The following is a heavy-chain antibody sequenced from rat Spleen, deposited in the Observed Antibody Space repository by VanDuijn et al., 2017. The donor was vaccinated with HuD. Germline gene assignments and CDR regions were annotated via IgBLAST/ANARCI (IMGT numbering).Heavy chain of an antibody. J-gene: IGHJ3*01. D-gene: IGHD1-6*01. CDR2: INSAGNA. V-gene: IGHV3-3*01. CDR3: SRSEGTHYYLPCAD. Sequence: EVQLQESGPGPVKVSESLSLTCSVTGHSITSSYRWNWIRKFPGNKLEWMGYINSAGNANYNPSLKSRITMTRDTSKNQFFLQVNSLSTEDTATYYCSRSEGTHYYLPCADWGQGTLVTVSS. CDR1: GHSITSSYR.